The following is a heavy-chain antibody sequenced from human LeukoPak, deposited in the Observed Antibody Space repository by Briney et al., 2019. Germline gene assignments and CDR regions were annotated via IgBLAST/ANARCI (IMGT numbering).Heavy chain of an antibody. V-gene: IGHV3-53*01. CDR2: IYSGGST. Sequence: PGGSLRLSCAASGFTVSSNYMSWVRQAPGKGLEWVSVIYSGGSTYYADSVKGRFTISRDNSKNTLYLQMNSLRAEDTAVYYCARDSGYYGSESAFDIWGQGTMVTVSS. D-gene: IGHD3-10*01. J-gene: IGHJ3*02. CDR1: GFTVSSNY. CDR3: ARDSGYYGSESAFDI.